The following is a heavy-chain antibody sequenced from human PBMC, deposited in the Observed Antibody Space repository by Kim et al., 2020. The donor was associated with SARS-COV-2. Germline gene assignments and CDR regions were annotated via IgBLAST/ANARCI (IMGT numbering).Heavy chain of an antibody. CDR3: ARGAYGDVSFDY. D-gene: IGHD4-17*01. CDR1: GYMFTSYG. J-gene: IGHJ4*02. Sequence: ASVKVSCKACGYMFTSYGFSWVRQAPGQGLGWLGWISARDGNTKYGQKVQGRVIMTTDTSTNTAYMELWSLRSDDTAMYYCARGAYGDVSFDYWGQGTLVTVSS. CDR2: ISARDGNT. V-gene: IGHV1-18*04.